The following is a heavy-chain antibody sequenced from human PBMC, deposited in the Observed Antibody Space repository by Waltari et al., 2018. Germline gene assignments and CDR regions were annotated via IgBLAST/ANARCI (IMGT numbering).Heavy chain of an antibody. V-gene: IGHV3-15*01. J-gene: IGHJ4*02. CDR3: TTHATSGF. CDR2: IKSKADGETT. D-gene: IGHD5-12*01. Sequence: EAQLVESGGGLVKPGGSLRLSCGASGIKFRKAWLNWARQAPGKGLEWVGRIKSKADGETTDYAAPVKGRFTISRDDSENMAYLQMNSLKTEDTAVYYCTTHATSGFWGQGTLVTVSS. CDR1: GIKFRKAW.